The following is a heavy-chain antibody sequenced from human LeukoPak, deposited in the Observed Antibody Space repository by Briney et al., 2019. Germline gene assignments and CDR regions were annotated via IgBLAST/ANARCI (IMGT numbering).Heavy chain of an antibody. D-gene: IGHD3-10*01. CDR3: ARDIRDYNY. CDR1: GFTFSNFW. V-gene: IGHV3-74*01. Sequence: GRSLRLSCAASGFTFSNFWIHWVRQAPGKGLVWVSRINGDGTNTYYADSVMGRFTVSRDNAKNTVFLQMNNLRAEDTAVYYCARDIRDYNYWGQGTLVTVSS. CDR2: INGDGTNT. J-gene: IGHJ4*02.